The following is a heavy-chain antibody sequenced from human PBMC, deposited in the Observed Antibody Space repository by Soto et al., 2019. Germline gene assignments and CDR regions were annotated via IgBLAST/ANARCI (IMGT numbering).Heavy chain of an antibody. D-gene: IGHD5-12*01. CDR2: IRSKAYGGTT. CDR3: TRDLDDDVDIGTYYYYGMDV. J-gene: IGHJ6*02. CDR1: GFTFGDYA. Sequence: EVQLVESGGGLVKPGRSLRLSCTASGFTFGDYAMSWFRQAPGKGLEWVGFIRSKAYGGTTEYAASVKGRFTISRDDSKSIAYLQMNSLKTEDTAVYYCTRDLDDDVDIGTYYYYGMDVWGQGTTVTVSS. V-gene: IGHV3-49*05.